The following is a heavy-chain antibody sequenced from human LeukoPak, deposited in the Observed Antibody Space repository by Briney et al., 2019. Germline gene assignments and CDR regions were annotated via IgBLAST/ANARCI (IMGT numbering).Heavy chain of an antibody. CDR3: TRSTASSRLDY. CDR2: INNGDTT. CDR1: GFTDNTNH. J-gene: IGHJ4*02. D-gene: IGHD2-21*01. Sequence: GGSLRLSCAASGFTDNTNHMSWVRQAPGKGLEWVSIINNGDTTYYADSVKGRFTISRDDSKNTLYLQVNSPRVEDTAVYYCTRSTASSRLDYWGPGTLVTVSS. V-gene: IGHV3-66*01.